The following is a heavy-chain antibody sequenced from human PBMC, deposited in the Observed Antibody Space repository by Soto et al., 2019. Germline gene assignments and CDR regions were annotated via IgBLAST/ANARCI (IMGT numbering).Heavy chain of an antibody. CDR1: GFTFSSYS. V-gene: IGHV3-21*01. D-gene: IGHD3-10*01. CDR3: AKGPHSASGYYYMDV. J-gene: IGHJ6*03. Sequence: LRLSCAASGFTFSSYSMNWVRQAPGKGLEWVSSISSSSSYIYYADSVKGRFTISRDNAKNSLYLQMNSLRAEDTAVYYCAKGPHSASGYYYMDVWGKGTTVTVSS. CDR2: ISSSSSYI.